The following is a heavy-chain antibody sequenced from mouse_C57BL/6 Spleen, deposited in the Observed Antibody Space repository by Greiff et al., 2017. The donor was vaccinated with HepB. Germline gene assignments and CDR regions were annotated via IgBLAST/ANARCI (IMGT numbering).Heavy chain of an antibody. CDR3: ARRLDYDYAWFAY. D-gene: IGHD2-4*01. CDR2: INPSSGYT. Sequence: VQLQQSGAELARPGASVKMSCKASGYTFTSYTMHWVKQRPGQGLEWIGYINPSSGYTKYNQKFKDKATLTADKSSSTAYMQLSSLTSEDSAVYYCARRLDYDYAWFAYWGQGTLVTVSA. CDR1: GYTFTSYT. V-gene: IGHV1-4*01. J-gene: IGHJ3*01.